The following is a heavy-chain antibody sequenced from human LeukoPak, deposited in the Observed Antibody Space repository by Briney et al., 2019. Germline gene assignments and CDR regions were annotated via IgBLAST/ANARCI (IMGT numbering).Heavy chain of an antibody. D-gene: IGHD2-2*01. V-gene: IGHV3-23*01. Sequence: GGSLRLSCAASGFIFSSYAMSWVRQAPGKGLEWVSAISGSGGSTYYADSVKGRFTISRDNSKNTLYLQMNSLRAEDTAVYYCAKDLLVEDIVVVPAPTPSGYWGQGTLVTVSS. CDR1: GFIFSSYA. CDR3: AKDLLVEDIVVVPAPTPSGY. J-gene: IGHJ4*02. CDR2: ISGSGGST.